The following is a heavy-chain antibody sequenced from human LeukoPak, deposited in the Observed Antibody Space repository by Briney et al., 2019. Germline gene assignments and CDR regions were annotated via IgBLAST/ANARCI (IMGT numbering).Heavy chain of an antibody. V-gene: IGHV3-23*01. CDR1: GFTFSSYA. CDR3: AKGITATYMIRDSFDI. Sequence: GGSLTLACAVSGFTFSSYAMSWDRHAQGQWMDLDSAISGSGVGTYYAGSVKGRLSISRDNSKNTTYLQMNSLRAVAPDVNSWAKGITATYMIRDSFDIWGQGTMVTVSS. D-gene: IGHD2-15*01. J-gene: IGHJ3*02. CDR2: ISGSGVGT.